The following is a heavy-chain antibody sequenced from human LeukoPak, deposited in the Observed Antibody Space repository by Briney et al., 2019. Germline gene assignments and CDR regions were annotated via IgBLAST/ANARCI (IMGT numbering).Heavy chain of an antibody. CDR2: IYTSGST. Sequence: PSETLSLTCTVSGGSLTRYYWSWIRQPAGKGLEWIGRIYTSGSTNYNPTLKSRVTMSVDTSKNQFSLKLSSVTAAETAVYYCARDYCSSTSRYVFDAFDIGGQGTIVPVSS. V-gene: IGHV4-4*07. J-gene: IGHJ3*02. CDR1: GGSLTRYY. CDR3: ARDYCSSTSRYVFDAFDI. D-gene: IGHD2-2*01.